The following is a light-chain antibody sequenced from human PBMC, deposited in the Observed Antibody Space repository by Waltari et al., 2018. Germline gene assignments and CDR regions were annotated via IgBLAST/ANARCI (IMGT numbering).Light chain of an antibody. CDR3: SSYRRSGTYV. Sequence: QSALTQPASVSGSPGQSITISCTGTSSDVGGYNYVSWYQQHPGKAPKFMIYEVSNRPSGVSNRVSGSKSGNTASLTISGLQAEDEADYYCSSYRRSGTYVFGTGTTVTVL. CDR2: EVS. J-gene: IGLJ1*01. CDR1: SSDVGGYNY. V-gene: IGLV2-14*01.